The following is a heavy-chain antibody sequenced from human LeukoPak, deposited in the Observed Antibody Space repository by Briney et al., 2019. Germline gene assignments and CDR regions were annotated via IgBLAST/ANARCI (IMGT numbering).Heavy chain of an antibody. CDR3: ARKSFQGAYYYDSSGPWFDP. V-gene: IGHV4-4*07. Sequence: SETLSLTCTVSGGSISSYYWSWIRQPAGKGLEWIGRIYTSGSTNYNPSLKRRVTMSVDTSKNQVSLKLSSVTAADTAVYYCARKSFQGAYYYDSSGPWFDPWGQGTLVTVSS. CDR1: GGSISSYY. D-gene: IGHD3-22*01. CDR2: IYTSGST. J-gene: IGHJ5*02.